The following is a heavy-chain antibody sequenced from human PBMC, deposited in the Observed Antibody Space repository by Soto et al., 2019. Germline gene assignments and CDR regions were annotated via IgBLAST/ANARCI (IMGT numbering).Heavy chain of an antibody. D-gene: IGHD3-22*01. CDR1: GGTFSSYA. J-gene: IGHJ5*02. CDR3: ARDRGPSSGYYPYWFDP. CDR2: IIPIFGTA. Sequence: QVQLMQSGAEVKKPGSSVKVSCKASGGTFSSYAITWVRQAPGQGLEWMGGIIPIFGTANYAEKFQGRVTITADESTSKAYMELSSLRSEDTAVYYCARDRGPSSGYYPYWFDPWGQGTPVTVSS. V-gene: IGHV1-69*12.